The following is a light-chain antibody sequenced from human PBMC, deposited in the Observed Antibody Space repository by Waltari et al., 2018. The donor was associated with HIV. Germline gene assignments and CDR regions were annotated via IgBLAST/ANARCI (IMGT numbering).Light chain of an antibody. CDR2: DNN. CDR1: RSTIGNNY. J-gene: IGLJ3*02. V-gene: IGLV1-51*01. Sequence: QSVLTQPPSVSAAPGQKVTISCSGRRSTIGNNYVSWYQQLPGTAPKLLIYDNNKRPSGIPDRFSGSKSGTSATLGITGLQTGDEADYYCGTWDTSLSAWVFGGGTRLTVL. CDR3: GTWDTSLSAWV.